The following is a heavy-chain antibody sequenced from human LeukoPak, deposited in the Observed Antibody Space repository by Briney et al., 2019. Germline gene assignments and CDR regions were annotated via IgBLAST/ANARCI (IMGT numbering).Heavy chain of an antibody. D-gene: IGHD7-27*01. V-gene: IGHV3-48*04. J-gene: IGHJ4*02. CDR3: ARDLGENWGGGGFDY. Sequence: GGSLRLSCAASGFTFSSFTMIWVRQAPGKGLEWVSSFSHTDDPSHYADSVRGRFSISRDNAKNSLYLQMNSLRAEDTAVYYCARDLGENWGGGGFDYWGQGTLATVSS. CDR1: GFTFSSFT. CDR2: FSHTDDPS.